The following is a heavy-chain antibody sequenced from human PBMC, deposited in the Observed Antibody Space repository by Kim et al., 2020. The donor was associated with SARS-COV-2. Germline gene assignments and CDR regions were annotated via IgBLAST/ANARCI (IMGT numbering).Heavy chain of an antibody. D-gene: IGHD5-18*01. J-gene: IGHJ6*03. CDR1: GFTFSSYS. CDR3: ARESYSYGVIYYYYYMDV. Sequence: GGSLRLSCAASGFTFSSYSMNWVRQAPGKGLEWVSSISSSSSYIYYADSVKGRFTISRDNAKNSLYLQMNSLRAEDTAVYYCARESYSYGVIYYYYYMDVWGKGTTVTVSS. CDR2: ISSSSSYI. V-gene: IGHV3-21*01.